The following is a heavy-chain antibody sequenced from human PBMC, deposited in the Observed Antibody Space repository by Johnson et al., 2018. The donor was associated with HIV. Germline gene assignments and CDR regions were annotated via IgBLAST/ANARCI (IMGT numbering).Heavy chain of an antibody. CDR1: GFTFSSYG. CDR2: IRYDGSNR. J-gene: IGHJ3*02. CDR3: AKDNPGVSHAFDI. D-gene: IGHD1-14*01. Sequence: QVQLMESGGGLVQPGGSLRLSCAASGFTFSSYGMHWVRQAPGKGLEWVAFIRYDGSNRYYADSVKGRFTISRDNSKNTLYLQMNSLRAEDTAVYYCAKDNPGVSHAFDIWGQGTMVTVSS. V-gene: IGHV3-30*02.